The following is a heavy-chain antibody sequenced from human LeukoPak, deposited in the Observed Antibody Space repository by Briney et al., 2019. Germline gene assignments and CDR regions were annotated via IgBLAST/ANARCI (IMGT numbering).Heavy chain of an antibody. CDR2: ISGGGHNT. J-gene: IGHJ4*02. CDR1: GFTFSTYA. D-gene: IGHD2-2*01. CDR3: AKGPYCSSTSCYSAFDH. V-gene: IGHV3-23*01. Sequence: PGGSLRLSCAASGFTFSTYAMSWVRQAPGKGLEWVSAISGGGHNTYYADSVKGRFTISGDNSKNTLYLQMNSLRVEDTAVYYCAKGPYCSSTSCYSAFDHWGQGTLVTVSS.